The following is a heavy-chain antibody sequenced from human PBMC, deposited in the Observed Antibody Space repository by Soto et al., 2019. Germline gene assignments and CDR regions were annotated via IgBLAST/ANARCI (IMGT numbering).Heavy chain of an antibody. Sequence: GGSLRLSCAASGFTFSSHDMHWVRQAPGKGLEWVSGIDTAGDTYYPGSVKGRFTISRENVKKSLYLQMNSLRAGDTAVYYCARGMVPWNYYYYYGMDVWGQGTTVTVS. CDR3: ARGMVPWNYYYYYGMDV. V-gene: IGHV3-13*01. CDR1: GFTFSSHD. CDR2: IDTAGDT. J-gene: IGHJ6*02. D-gene: IGHD2-8*01.